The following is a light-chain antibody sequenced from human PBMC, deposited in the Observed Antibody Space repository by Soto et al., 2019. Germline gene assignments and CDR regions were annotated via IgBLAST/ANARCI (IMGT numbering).Light chain of an antibody. CDR2: GT. CDR1: SSNIGAGYA. CDR3: QSFDNNLSAWV. Sequence: QPVLTQSPSVSGSPGQRVTISCTGSSSNIGAGYAVHWYQQLPGTGPRLLMYGTYRPSGVPDRFSGSKSGTSASLAISGVQPEDEADYYCQSFDNNLSAWVFGGGTKLTVL. J-gene: IGLJ3*02. V-gene: IGLV1-40*01.